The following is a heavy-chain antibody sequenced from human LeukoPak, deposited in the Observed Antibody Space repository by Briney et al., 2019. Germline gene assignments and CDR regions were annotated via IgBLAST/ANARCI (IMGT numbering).Heavy chain of an antibody. CDR3: ARYYSSGWIPLDY. D-gene: IGHD6-19*01. CDR2: MNPNSGNP. V-gene: IGHV1-8*01. J-gene: IGHJ4*02. CDR1: GYTFTSYY. Sequence: ASVKVSCKASGYTFTSYYINWVRQATGQGLEWMGWMNPNSGNPGYAQKFQGRVTMTRNTSISTAYMELSSLRSEDTAVYYCARYYSSGWIPLDYWGQGTLVTVSS.